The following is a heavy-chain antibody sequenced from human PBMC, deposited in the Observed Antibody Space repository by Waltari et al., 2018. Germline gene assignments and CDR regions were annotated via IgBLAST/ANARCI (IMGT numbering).Heavy chain of an antibody. CDR2: VSYSGTT. Sequence: QLQLQESGPRLVRPSETLSLICRVPGVSLTSNRPYWAWIRQSPGQGLEWFGTVSYSGTTYISPSLKSRVSVSRDTSKNQVSLILGSVIAADMAVYYCATYIGASVGTAAFDVWGQGTMVTVSS. CDR1: GVSLTSNRPY. V-gene: IGHV4-39*01. CDR3: ATYIGASVGTAAFDV. J-gene: IGHJ3*01. D-gene: IGHD5-12*01.